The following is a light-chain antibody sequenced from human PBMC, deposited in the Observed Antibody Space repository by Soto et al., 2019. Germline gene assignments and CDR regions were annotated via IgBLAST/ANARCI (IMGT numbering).Light chain of an antibody. V-gene: IGKV3-11*01. CDR3: QQRSNWPPYT. Sequence: EIVWTQSPATLSLSPGERATLSCRASQSVSSYLAWYQQKPGQAPRLLIYDASNRATGIPARFSGSGSGTDFTLTISSLEPEYFAVYYCQQRSNWPPYTFGQGTTLEIK. J-gene: IGKJ2*01. CDR1: QSVSSY. CDR2: DAS.